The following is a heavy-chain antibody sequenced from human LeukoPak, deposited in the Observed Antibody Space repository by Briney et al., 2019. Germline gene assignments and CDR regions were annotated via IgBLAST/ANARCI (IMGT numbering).Heavy chain of an antibody. CDR1: GGSISSSNW. Sequence: SGTLSLTCAVSGGSISSSNWWSWVRQPPGKGLEWIGSIYYSGSTYYNPSLKSRVTISVDTSKNQFSLKLSSVTAADTAVYYCARVPYYYYYYMDVWGKGTTVTVSS. V-gene: IGHV4-4*02. J-gene: IGHJ6*03. CDR2: IYYSGST. CDR3: ARVPYYYYYYMDV.